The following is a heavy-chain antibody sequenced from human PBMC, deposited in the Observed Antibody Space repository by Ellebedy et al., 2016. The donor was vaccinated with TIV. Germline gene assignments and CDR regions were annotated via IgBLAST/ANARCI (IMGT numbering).Heavy chain of an antibody. V-gene: IGHV3-7*03. CDR1: GFTFSNYW. CDR3: AQGKIYFSSFAQ. D-gene: IGHD2/OR15-2a*01. J-gene: IGHJ4*02. CDR2: IKQDGSET. Sequence: PGGSLSLSCAASGFTFSNYWMSCVRQAPGKGLEWVANIKQDGSETYYVDSVKCRFTISRDNSKSTRYLQMNSVRVEDTAIYYCAQGKIYFSSFAQWGQGTLVTVSS.